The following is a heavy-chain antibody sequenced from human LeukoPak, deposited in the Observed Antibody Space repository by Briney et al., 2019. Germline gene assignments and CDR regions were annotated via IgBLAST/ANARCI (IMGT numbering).Heavy chain of an antibody. CDR2: MHYTGNT. D-gene: IGHD3-22*01. Sequence: SETLSLTCSVSGGSISSSSYYWGWLRQPPGKGLEWIASMHYTGNTYCNPSLKSRVTISVDTSKNQFSLKLNSVTASDTAVYFCARHRDYYDTWGHGTLVTVSS. V-gene: IGHV4-39*01. CDR3: ARHRDYYDT. J-gene: IGHJ4*01. CDR1: GGSISSSSYY.